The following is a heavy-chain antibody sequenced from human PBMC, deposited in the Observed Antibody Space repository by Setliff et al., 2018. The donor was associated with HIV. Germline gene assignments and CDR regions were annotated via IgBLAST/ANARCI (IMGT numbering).Heavy chain of an antibody. D-gene: IGHD1-26*01. V-gene: IGHV4-34*01. CDR2: INHSGGT. CDR1: GGSFSGFY. Sequence: KTSETLSLTCGVYGGSFSGFYWAWIRQSPGKGLEWIGEINHSGGTNYNPSLKSRVTISVDTTKNQVSLKVSSVTAADTAVYYCARGHGVYSGSYLAVYFDYWGQGTLVTVSS. CDR3: ARGHGVYSGSYLAVYFDY. J-gene: IGHJ4*02.